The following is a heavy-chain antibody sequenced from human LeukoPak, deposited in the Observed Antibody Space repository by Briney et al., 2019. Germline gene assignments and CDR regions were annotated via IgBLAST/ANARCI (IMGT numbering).Heavy chain of an antibody. Sequence: GASVNVSCKASGYTFTNYDINWVRRATGQGLEWMGWMNPNSGNTGYAQKFQGRVTMTRSTSISTAYMELSSLTSEDTAVYYCARVSLGYCSGGTCYFQDHWGQGTLVTVPS. J-gene: IGHJ4*02. CDR3: ARVSLGYCSGGTCYFQDH. CDR1: GYTFTNYD. CDR2: MNPNSGNT. V-gene: IGHV1-8*01. D-gene: IGHD2-15*01.